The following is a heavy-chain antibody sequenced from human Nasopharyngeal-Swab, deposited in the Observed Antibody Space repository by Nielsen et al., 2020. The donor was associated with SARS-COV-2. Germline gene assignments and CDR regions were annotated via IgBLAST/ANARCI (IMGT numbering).Heavy chain of an antibody. CDR3: VKARITISGVVISSYYYYGMDV. V-gene: IGHV3-64D*06. J-gene: IGHJ6*02. CDR2: ISSNGGST. Sequence: WGSLRLSCSASGFTFSSYAMHWVRQAPGKGLEYVSAISSNGGSTYYADSVKGRFTISRDNSKNTLYLQMSSLRAEDTAVYYCVKARITISGVVISSYYYYGMDVWGQGTTVTVSS. D-gene: IGHD3-3*01. CDR1: GFTFSSYA.